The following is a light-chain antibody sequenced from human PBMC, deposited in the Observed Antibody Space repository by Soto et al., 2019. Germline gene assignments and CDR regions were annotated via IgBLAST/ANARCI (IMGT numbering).Light chain of an antibody. Sequence: QSVLTQPPSVSAAPGQKVTISCSGSSSNIEIIYVSWYQQFPGTAPKLLTYDNNKRPSGIPDRFSGSKSGTSATLGITGLQTGDEADYYCGTWDSSLSAGVFGGGTKLTVL. CDR1: SSNIEIIY. CDR3: GTWDSSLSAGV. V-gene: IGLV1-51*01. J-gene: IGLJ2*01. CDR2: DNN.